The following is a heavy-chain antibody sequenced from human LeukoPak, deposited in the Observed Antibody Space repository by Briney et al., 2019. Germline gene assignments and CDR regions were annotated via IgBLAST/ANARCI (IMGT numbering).Heavy chain of an antibody. CDR2: IYSGGST. CDR1: GFTVSSNH. V-gene: IGHV3-53*01. D-gene: IGHD3-22*01. Sequence: PGGSLRLSCAASGFTVSSNHMSWVRQAPGKGLEWVSVIYSGGSTYYADSVKGRFTISRDISKNTLYLQMNSLRAEDTAVYYCARDLGSGSGYYSDSNDYWGQGTLVTVSS. CDR3: ARDLGSGSGYYSDSNDY. J-gene: IGHJ4*02.